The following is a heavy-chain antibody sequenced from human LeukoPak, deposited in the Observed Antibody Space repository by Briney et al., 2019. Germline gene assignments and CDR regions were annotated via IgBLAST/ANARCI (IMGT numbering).Heavy chain of an antibody. Sequence: PGGSLRLSCAASGFAFSSYAMYWVRQAPGKGLEWLAVISYDGSNKYYADSVKGRFTISRDISKNTLYLQMNSLRAEDTALYYCARVGYTSGWFLYYWGQGTLVTVSS. CDR3: ARVGYTSGWFLYY. CDR1: GFAFSSYA. D-gene: IGHD6-19*01. J-gene: IGHJ4*02. V-gene: IGHV3-30-3*01. CDR2: ISYDGSNK.